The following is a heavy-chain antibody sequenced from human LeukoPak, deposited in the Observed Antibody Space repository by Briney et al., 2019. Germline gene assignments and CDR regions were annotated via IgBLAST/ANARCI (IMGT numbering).Heavy chain of an antibody. Sequence: GRSLRLSCAASGFTFDDYAMHWVRPAPGKGLEWVSGISGNSGSIGYADSVKGRFTISRDNAKNSLYLQMNSLRAEDTALYYCAKDGNDILTGYYPCWGQGTLVTVSS. CDR2: ISGNSGSI. CDR1: GFTFDDYA. V-gene: IGHV3-9*01. D-gene: IGHD3-9*01. CDR3: AKDGNDILTGYYPC. J-gene: IGHJ4*02.